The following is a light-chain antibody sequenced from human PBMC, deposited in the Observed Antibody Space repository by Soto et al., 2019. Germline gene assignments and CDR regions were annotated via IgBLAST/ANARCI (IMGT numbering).Light chain of an antibody. J-gene: IGKJ1*01. CDR1: QSVSNNY. CDR3: QQYGSSGT. Sequence: EIVLMQSPGTLSLSPGERATLSCRASQSVSNNYLAWYQQKPGQAPRLLIYGASNRATGIPDRFSGSGSGTDFPLTISRLEPEDFTVYYCQQYGSSGTFGQGTKVDIK. V-gene: IGKV3-20*01. CDR2: GAS.